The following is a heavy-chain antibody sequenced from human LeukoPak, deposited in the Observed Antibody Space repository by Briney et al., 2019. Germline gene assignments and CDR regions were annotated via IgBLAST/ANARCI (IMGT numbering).Heavy chain of an antibody. CDR3: ARALYGDYVFDAFDI. CDR1: GGSFSGYY. J-gene: IGHJ3*02. V-gene: IGHV4-34*01. D-gene: IGHD4-17*01. Sequence: SETLSLTCAVYGGSFSGYYWSWIRQPPGKGLEWLGEINHSGSTNYNPSLKSRVTISVDTSKKQSSLKLSSVTAADTAVYYCARALYGDYVFDAFDIWGQGTMVSVSS. CDR2: INHSGST.